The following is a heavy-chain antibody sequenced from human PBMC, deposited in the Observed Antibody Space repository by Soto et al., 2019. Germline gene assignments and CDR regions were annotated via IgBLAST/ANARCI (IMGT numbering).Heavy chain of an antibody. D-gene: IGHD6-13*01. CDR2: ISESGGST. Sequence: GGSLRLSCAASGFSFSDYAMSWVRQAPGKGLEWVSVISESGGSTHYADSVRGGFTVSRDNSKNSLSLRMNSLRDEDTAVYFCAKRSPYSSGWYSPIFDYWGQGALVTVSS. V-gene: IGHV3-23*01. CDR3: AKRSPYSSGWYSPIFDY. J-gene: IGHJ4*02. CDR1: GFSFSDYA.